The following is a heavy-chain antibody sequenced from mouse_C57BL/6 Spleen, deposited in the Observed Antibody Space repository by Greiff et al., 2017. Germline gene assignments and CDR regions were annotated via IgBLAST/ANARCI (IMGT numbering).Heavy chain of an antibody. CDR3: ARHGSTVVAKYAMDY. CDR1: GFSLTSYG. D-gene: IGHD1-1*01. Sequence: QVQLKESGPGLVAPSQSLSITCTVSGFSLTSYGVHWVRQPPGKGLEWLVVIWSDGSTTYNSALKSRLNISKDNSKSQVFLKMNSLQTDDTAMYYCARHGSTVVAKYAMDYWGQGTSVTVSS. V-gene: IGHV2-6-1*01. J-gene: IGHJ4*01. CDR2: IWSDGST.